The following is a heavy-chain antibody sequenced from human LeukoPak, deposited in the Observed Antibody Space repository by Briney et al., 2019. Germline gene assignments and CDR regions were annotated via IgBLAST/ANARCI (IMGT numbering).Heavy chain of an antibody. CDR2: MNPNSGNT. D-gene: IGHD6-13*01. J-gene: IGHJ6*03. Sequence: GASVKVSCKASGYTFTSYDINWVRQATGQGLEWMGWMNPNSGNTGYAQKFQGRVTITRNTSISTAYMELSSLRSEDTAVYYCARGGRIAAAGTARFKYYYYYMDVWGKGTTVTVSS. V-gene: IGHV1-8*03. CDR1: GYTFTSYD. CDR3: ARGGRIAAAGTARFKYYYYYMDV.